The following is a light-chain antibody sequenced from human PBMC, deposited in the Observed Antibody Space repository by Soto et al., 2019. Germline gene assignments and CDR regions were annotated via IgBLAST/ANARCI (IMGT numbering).Light chain of an antibody. CDR2: KVS. Sequence: DVVMTQSPLSQPVTLGQSASISCRSAQSLLHSDGNTYLSWFQQRPGHSPRRLIYKVSNRDSGVPDRLGGSGSGTAFTLEIRRVEADDVGIYYYFQGSQWPRTFGQGTRVEIK. J-gene: IGKJ1*01. CDR1: QSLLHSDGNTY. CDR3: FQGSQWPRT. V-gene: IGKV2-30*02.